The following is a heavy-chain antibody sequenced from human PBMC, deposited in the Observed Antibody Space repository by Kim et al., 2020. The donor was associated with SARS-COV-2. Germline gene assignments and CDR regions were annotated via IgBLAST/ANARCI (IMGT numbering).Heavy chain of an antibody. D-gene: IGHD6-19*01. V-gene: IGHV3-66*01. CDR2: IYSAGST. CDR1: GFTVSNNY. Sequence: GGSLRLSCAASGFTVSNNYMIWVRHAPGKGLEWVSLIYSAGSTYYADSVKGKFTISRDTSKNTLYLQMNSLRAEDTAVYSCAREGGSGWYSFDYWGQGTLVTVSS. J-gene: IGHJ4*02. CDR3: AREGGSGWYSFDY.